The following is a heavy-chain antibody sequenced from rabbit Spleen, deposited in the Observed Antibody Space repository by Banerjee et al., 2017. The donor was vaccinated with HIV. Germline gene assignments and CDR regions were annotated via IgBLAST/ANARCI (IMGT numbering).Heavy chain of an antibody. J-gene: IGHJ6*01. Sequence: QEQLVESGGGLVQPEGSLTLTCTASGFSFSNYNFMCWVRQAPGKGLEWIACIDTGSRDFTYYASWAKGRFTISKTSSTTVTLQMTSLTVADTATYFCARDTGSSFSTYGMDLWGPGTLVTVS. V-gene: IGHV1S45*01. CDR1: GFSFSNYNF. CDR3: ARDTGSSFSTYGMDL. D-gene: IGHD8-1*01. CDR2: IDTGSRDFT.